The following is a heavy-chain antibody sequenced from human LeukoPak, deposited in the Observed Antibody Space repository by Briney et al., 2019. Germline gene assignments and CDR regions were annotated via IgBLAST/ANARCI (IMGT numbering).Heavy chain of an antibody. CDR1: GYSISSGYY. CDR3: ARGYCSSTSCYAGDFDY. CDR2: IYHSGST. V-gene: IGHV4-38-2*02. D-gene: IGHD2-2*01. Sequence: SETLSLTCTVSGYSISSGYYWGWIRQPPGKGLEWIGSIYHSGSTYYNPSLKSRVTISVDTSKNQFSLKLSSVTAADTAVYYCARGYCSSTSCYAGDFDYWGQGTLVTVSS. J-gene: IGHJ4*02.